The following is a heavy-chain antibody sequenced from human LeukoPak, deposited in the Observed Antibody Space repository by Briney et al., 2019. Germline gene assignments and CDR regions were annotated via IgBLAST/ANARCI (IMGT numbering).Heavy chain of an antibody. CDR1: GFTFSNYG. CDR3: AKDLAMAPYYYYYMDV. V-gene: IGHV3-23*01. CDR2: ISGSGGTT. J-gene: IGHJ6*03. D-gene: IGHD5-18*01. Sequence: GSLRLSCAASGFTFSNYGMSWVRQAPGKGLEWVSAISGSGGTTYYADSVKGRFTISRDNSKNTLYLQMNSLRAEDTAVYYCAKDLAMAPYYYYYMDVWGKGTTVTISS.